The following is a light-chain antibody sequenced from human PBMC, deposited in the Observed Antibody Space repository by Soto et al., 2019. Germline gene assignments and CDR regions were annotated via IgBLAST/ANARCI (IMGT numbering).Light chain of an antibody. V-gene: IGKV3-15*01. CDR1: QSVSSN. CDR2: DAS. J-gene: IGKJ5*01. CDR3: QQYNNWPPLT. Sequence: EIVMTQSPATLSVSPGERATLSCRASQSVSSNLAWYQQKPGQAPRLLIYDASTRATGIPARFSGSGSGTKFTLTISSLQSEDFAVYYCQQYNNWPPLTFGQGTRLEIK.